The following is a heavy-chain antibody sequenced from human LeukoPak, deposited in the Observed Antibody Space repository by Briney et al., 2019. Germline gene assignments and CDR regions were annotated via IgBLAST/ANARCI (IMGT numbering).Heavy chain of an antibody. CDR2: INHSGST. Sequence: SETLSLTCAVYGGSFSGYYWSWIRQPPGKGLEWIGEINHSGSTNYNPSLKSRVTISVDTSKNQFSLKLSSVTAADTAVYYCARDGHRMDFDYWGQGTLVTVSS. J-gene: IGHJ4*02. CDR1: GGSFSGYY. V-gene: IGHV4-34*01. CDR3: ARDGHRMDFDY. D-gene: IGHD3/OR15-3a*01.